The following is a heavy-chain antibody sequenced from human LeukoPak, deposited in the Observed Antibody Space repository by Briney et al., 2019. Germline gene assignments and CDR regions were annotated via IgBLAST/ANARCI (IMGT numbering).Heavy chain of an antibody. Sequence: GESLKISCKGSGYSFTSYWIGWVRQLPGKGLEWMGIIYPGDSDTRYSPSFQGQVTISADKSISTAYLQWSSLKASDTAMYYCARTRKRTIGAIDYWGQGTLVTVSS. D-gene: IGHD1-26*01. CDR2: IYPGDSDT. J-gene: IGHJ4*02. CDR3: ARTRKRTIGAIDY. CDR1: GYSFTSYW. V-gene: IGHV5-51*01.